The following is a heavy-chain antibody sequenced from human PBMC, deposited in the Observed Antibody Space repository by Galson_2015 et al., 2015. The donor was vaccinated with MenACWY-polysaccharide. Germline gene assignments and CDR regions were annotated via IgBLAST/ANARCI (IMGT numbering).Heavy chain of an antibody. D-gene: IGHD2-15*01. V-gene: IGHV3-23*01. Sequence: SLRLSCAASGFTFSNYFMTWVRQAPGRGLEWVSTVTSSGDATYYADSVKGRFTISRDNSRNTLYLQMNSPRAEDTAVYYCSRYCSGIRCYSGLDYWGQGTLVTVSS. J-gene: IGHJ4*02. CDR2: VTSSGDAT. CDR3: SRYCSGIRCYSGLDY. CDR1: GFTFSNYF.